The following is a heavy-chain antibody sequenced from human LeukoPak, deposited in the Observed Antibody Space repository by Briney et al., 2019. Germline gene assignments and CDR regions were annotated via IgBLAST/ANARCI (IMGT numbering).Heavy chain of an antibody. J-gene: IGHJ4*02. D-gene: IGHD3-22*01. CDR1: GFTFSSYA. CDR2: ISGSGGST. V-gene: IGHV3-23*01. CDR3: AKVDQIVVVIIPASFDY. Sequence: GGSLRLSCAASGFTFSSYAMSWVRQAPGKGLEWVSAISGSGGSTYYAESVKGRFTISRDNSKNTLYLQMNSLRAEDTAVYYCAKVDQIVVVIIPASFDYWGQGTLVTVSS.